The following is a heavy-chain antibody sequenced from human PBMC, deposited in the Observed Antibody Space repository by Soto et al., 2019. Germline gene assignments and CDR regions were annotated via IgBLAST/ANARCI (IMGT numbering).Heavy chain of an antibody. CDR1: GYTFTSYG. J-gene: IGHJ6*03. V-gene: IGHV1-18*01. CDR2: ISAYNGNT. CDR3: ARDELGYCSSTSCPRPDYYYYYYMDV. Sequence: ASVKVSCKASGYTFTSYGISWVRQAPGQVLEWMGWISAYNGNTNYAQKLQGRVTMTTDTSTSTAYMELRSLRSDDTAVYYCARDELGYCSSTSCPRPDYYYYYYMDVWGKGTTVTVSS. D-gene: IGHD2-2*01.